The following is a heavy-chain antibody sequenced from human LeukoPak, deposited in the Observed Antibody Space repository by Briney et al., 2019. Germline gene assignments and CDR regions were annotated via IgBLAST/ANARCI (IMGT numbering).Heavy chain of an antibody. V-gene: IGHV3-43*02. CDR1: GFTFDDYA. J-gene: IGHJ5*02. Sequence: GGSLRLSCAASGFTFDDYAMHWVRQAPGKGLEWVSLISGDGGSTYYADSVKGRFTISRDNAKDSLYLQMNSLRAEDTAVYYCAKCSGGNCYHSDDHWGQGTLVTVSP. D-gene: IGHD2-15*01. CDR2: ISGDGGST. CDR3: AKCSGGNCYHSDDH.